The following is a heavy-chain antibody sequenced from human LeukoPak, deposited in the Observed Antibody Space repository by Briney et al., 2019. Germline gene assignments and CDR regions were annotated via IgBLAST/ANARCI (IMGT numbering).Heavy chain of an antibody. CDR3: AKVWLVHYFDY. J-gene: IGHJ4*02. CDR2: ISAGGGTT. CDR1: GLIFRSYW. Sequence: GGSLRLSCAVSGLIFRSYWMSWVRQAPGKGLEWVSTISAGGGTTYYADSVKGRFTISRDNSKNTLYLQMNSLRAEDTAVYYCAKVWLVHYFDYWGQGALVTVSS. D-gene: IGHD6-19*01. V-gene: IGHV3-23*01.